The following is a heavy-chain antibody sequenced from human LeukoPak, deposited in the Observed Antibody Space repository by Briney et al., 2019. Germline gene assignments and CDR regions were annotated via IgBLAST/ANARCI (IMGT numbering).Heavy chain of an antibody. CDR2: INHSGST. J-gene: IGHJ4*02. CDR1: GGSFSGYY. CDR3: ARAGDSSGWYTVDY. D-gene: IGHD6-19*01. V-gene: IGHV4-34*01. Sequence: SETLSLTCAVYGGSFSGYYWSWIRQPPGKGLEWIGEINHSGSTNYNPSLKSRVTISVDTSKNQFSLKLSSVTAADTAVYYCARAGDSSGWYTVDYWGQGTLVTVSS.